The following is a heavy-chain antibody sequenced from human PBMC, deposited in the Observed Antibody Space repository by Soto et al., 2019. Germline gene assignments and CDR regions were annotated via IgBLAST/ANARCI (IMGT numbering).Heavy chain of an antibody. D-gene: IGHD3-10*01. J-gene: IGHJ4*02. CDR1: GGSISSYY. V-gene: IGHV4-59*08. Sequence: SETLSLTCTVSGGSISSYYWSWIRQPPGKGLEWIGYIFYSGSTNYNPSLKSRVTISVDTSKNQFSLKLSSVTAADTAVYYCARRYGSGFDFWGQGTLVTVS. CDR2: IFYSGST. CDR3: ARRYGSGFDF.